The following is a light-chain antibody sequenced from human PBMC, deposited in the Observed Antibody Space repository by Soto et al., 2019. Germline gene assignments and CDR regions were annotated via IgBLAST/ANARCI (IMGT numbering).Light chain of an antibody. CDR2: GAS. CDR1: ETVAGSY. Sequence: EIVLTQSTGTLSLSPGERATLSCRASETVAGSYLAWYQQKPGQAPRLLIHGASTRATGIADRFSGSGSGTDFTLTISRLEPEDFAVYYCQLYGTSPKTFGKGTKVDIK. CDR3: QLYGTSPKT. J-gene: IGKJ1*01. V-gene: IGKV3-20*01.